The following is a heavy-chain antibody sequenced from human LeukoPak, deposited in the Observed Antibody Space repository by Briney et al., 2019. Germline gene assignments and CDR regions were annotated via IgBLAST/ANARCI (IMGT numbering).Heavy chain of an antibody. J-gene: IGHJ3*02. Sequence: ASVKISCKASGYTFTDYYMHWVQQAPGKGLEWMGRVDPEDGETIYAEKFQGRVTITADTSTDTAYMELSSLRSEDTAVYYCATDRTGEDWVDDAFDIWGQGTMVTVSS. CDR1: GYTFTDYY. V-gene: IGHV1-69-2*01. CDR2: VDPEDGET. CDR3: ATDRTGEDWVDDAFDI. D-gene: IGHD7-27*01.